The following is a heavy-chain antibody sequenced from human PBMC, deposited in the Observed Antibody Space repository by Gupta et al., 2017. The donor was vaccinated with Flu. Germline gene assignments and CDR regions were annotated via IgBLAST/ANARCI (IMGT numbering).Heavy chain of an antibody. CDR3: ASGSTSSSNCFDP. D-gene: IGHD6-6*01. V-gene: IGHV4-34*01. CDR2: TNHGGRT. J-gene: IGHJ5*02. CDR1: GGYFSGYY. Sequence: QVRLHQWGAGLLKFSETLSLTCVVDGGYFSGYYWTWIRQHPGKGLEWIWETNHGGRTNYNPSLGSRITVSVDTSKNQFSLRLRSVTAADTAVDYCASGSTSSSNCFDPWGQGTLVTVSS.